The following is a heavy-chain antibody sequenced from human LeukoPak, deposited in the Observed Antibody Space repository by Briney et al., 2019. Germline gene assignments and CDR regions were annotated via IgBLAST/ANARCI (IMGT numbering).Heavy chain of an antibody. CDR3: ARRVVADYTPSELNWFDP. V-gene: IGHV4-59*08. D-gene: IGHD3-3*01. J-gene: IGHJ5*02. CDR2: IYYTGNT. Sequence: PETLCLTCAVSGGSISTHYRGWVRQPPGKGLEWIGYIYYTGNTNYNPSLHSRVTISVDTSNNHFSLKLMSVTAADTAVYYCARRVVADYTPSELNWFDPWGQGTLVTVSS. CDR1: GGSISTHY.